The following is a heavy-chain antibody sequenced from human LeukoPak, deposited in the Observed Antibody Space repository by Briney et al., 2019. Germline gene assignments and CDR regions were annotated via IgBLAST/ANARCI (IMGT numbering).Heavy chain of an antibody. CDR3: ARASGYYYFYFDY. CDR1: GGSISGYY. D-gene: IGHD3-22*01. Sequence: SETLSLTCSVSGGSISGYYWNWIRLPPGKGLEWIGYIYYTGSTNYNPSLQSRVTISVDTSKNQFSLKLSSVTAADTAVYYCARASGYYYFYFDYWGQGTLVTVSS. V-gene: IGHV4-59*08. J-gene: IGHJ4*02. CDR2: IYYTGST.